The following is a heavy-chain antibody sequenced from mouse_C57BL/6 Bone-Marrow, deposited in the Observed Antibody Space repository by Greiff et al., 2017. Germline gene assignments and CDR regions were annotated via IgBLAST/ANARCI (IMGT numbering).Heavy chain of an antibody. CDR1: GFSLTSYG. CDR2: IWSDGST. V-gene: IGHV2-6*03. D-gene: IGHD1-1*01. J-gene: IGHJ4*01. Sequence: VQLVESGPGLVAPSQSLSITCTVSGFSLTSYGVHWVRQPPGKGLEWLVVIWSDGSTPYNSALKSRLSISKDNSKSQVFLKMNSLQTDDTAMYYGARAPLTTVVATDAMDYWGQGTSVTVSS. CDR3: ARAPLTTVVATDAMDY.